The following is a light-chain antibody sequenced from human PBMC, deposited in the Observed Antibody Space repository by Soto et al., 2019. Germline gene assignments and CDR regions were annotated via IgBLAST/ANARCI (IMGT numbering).Light chain of an antibody. J-gene: IGLJ2*01. CDR3: VLYMGSGISV. CDR1: SGSVSTSYY. Sequence: QTVVTQEPSFSVSPGRTVTLTCGLRSGSVSTSYYPSWYQQTPGQAPRTLIYSTNTRSSGVPDRFSGSILGNKAALTITGAQADDESHYYCVLYMGSGISVFGGGTKLTVL. V-gene: IGLV8-61*01. CDR2: STN.